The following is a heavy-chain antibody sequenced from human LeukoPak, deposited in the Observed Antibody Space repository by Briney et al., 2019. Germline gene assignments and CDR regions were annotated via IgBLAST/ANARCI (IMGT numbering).Heavy chain of an antibody. CDR2: IRNKANGGTT. CDR3: SRFYSSGWASGAFDI. Sequence: GGSLRLSCTTSGFTFSDYAVSWVRQAPGKGLEWIGFIRNKANGGTTEYAASVKGRFTISRDDSKTIAHLQMSSLKTEDAAVYYCSRFYSSGWASGAFDIWGQGTMVAVSS. J-gene: IGHJ3*02. V-gene: IGHV3-49*04. CDR1: GFTFSDYA. D-gene: IGHD3-22*01.